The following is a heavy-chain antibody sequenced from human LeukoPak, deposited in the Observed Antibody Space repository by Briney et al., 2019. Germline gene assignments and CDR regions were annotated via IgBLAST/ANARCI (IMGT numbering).Heavy chain of an antibody. V-gene: IGHV3-30*02. D-gene: IGHD2-2*02. J-gene: IGHJ6*03. CDR3: AKDPINCSSTSCYRFHYYYMDV. CDR1: GFTFSSYG. CDR2: IRYDGSNK. Sequence: GGALRLSCAASGFTFSSYGMHWVRQAPGKGLEWVAFIRYDGSNKYYADSVKGRFTISRENSKNTLYLQMNSLRAEDTAVYYCAKDPINCSSTSCYRFHYYYMDVWGKGTTVTVSS.